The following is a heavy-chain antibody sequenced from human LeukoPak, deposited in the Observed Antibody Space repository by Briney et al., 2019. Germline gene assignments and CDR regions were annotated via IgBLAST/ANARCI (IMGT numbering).Heavy chain of an antibody. Sequence: SQTLSLTCAISGDSVSNNIATWNWTRQSPSRGLEWLGRTYYRSKWYNDYAVSLKSRVTINPDTSKNQFSLQLNSVTPEDTAVYYCAREGSDGYLFDYWGQGSLVIVSS. CDR3: AREGSDGYLFDY. CDR1: GDSVSNNIAT. D-gene: IGHD3-16*01. J-gene: IGHJ4*02. CDR2: TYYRSKWYN. V-gene: IGHV6-1*01.